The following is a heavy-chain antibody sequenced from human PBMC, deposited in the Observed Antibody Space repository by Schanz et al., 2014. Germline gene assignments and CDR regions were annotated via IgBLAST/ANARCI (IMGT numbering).Heavy chain of an antibody. CDR1: GVSFSNAW. CDR2: IKSQSNGGTT. Sequence: EVQLVESGGGLVKPGGSLRLSCAASGVSFSNAWMSWVRQAPGKGLEWVGRIKSQSNGGTTDYAAPVKGRFAISRDDSKNTLYLQMNSLKTEDTAVYYCTTDRYLTFDHWGQGTLVSVSS. D-gene: IGHD1-20*01. CDR3: TTDRYLTFDH. J-gene: IGHJ4*02. V-gene: IGHV3-15*01.